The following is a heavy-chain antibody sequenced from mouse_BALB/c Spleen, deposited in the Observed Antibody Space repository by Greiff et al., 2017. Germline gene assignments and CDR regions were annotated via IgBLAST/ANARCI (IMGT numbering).Heavy chain of an antibody. CDR2: ISTYYGDA. CDR3: ARAGTARGPFAY. V-gene: IGHV1S137*01. Sequence: QVQLQQSGAELVRPGVSVKISCKGSGYTFTDYAMHWVKQSHAKSLEWIGVISTYYGDASYNQKFKGKATMTVDKSSSTAYMELARLTSEDSAIYYCARAGTARGPFAYWGQGTLVTVSA. D-gene: IGHD3-2*01. CDR1: GYTFTDYA. J-gene: IGHJ3*01.